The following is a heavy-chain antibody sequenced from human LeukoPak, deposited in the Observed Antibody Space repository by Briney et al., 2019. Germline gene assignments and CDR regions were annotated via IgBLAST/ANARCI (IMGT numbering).Heavy chain of an antibody. CDR1: GFTFSSYS. D-gene: IGHD2-2*02. CDR2: ISSSSSYI. CDR3: AKSPRYCSSTSCYTHDY. V-gene: IGHV3-21*04. Sequence: PGGSLRLSCAASGFTFSSYSMNWVRQAPGKGLEWVSSISSSSSYIYYADSVKGRFTISRDNSKNTLYLQMNSLRAEDTAVYYCAKSPRYCSSTSCYTHDYWGQGTLVTVSS. J-gene: IGHJ4*02.